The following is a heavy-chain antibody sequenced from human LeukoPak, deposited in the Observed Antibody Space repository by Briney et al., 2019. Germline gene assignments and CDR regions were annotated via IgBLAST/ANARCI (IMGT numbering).Heavy chain of an antibody. CDR1: GGSISSGSYY. Sequence: SETLSLTCTVSGGSISSGSYYWTWLRQYPGKGLEWIGYTHYSGSGYNNPSLKSRVTISVDTSKSQFSLKLNSVTAADTAVYFCARAILTASGFVWHFDLWGRGTLVTVSS. CDR2: THYSGSG. D-gene: IGHD3-3*01. J-gene: IGHJ2*01. V-gene: IGHV4-31*03. CDR3: ARAILTASGFVWHFDL.